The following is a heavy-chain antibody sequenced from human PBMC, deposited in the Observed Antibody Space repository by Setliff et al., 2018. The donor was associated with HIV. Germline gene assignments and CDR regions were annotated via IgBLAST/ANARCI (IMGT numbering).Heavy chain of an antibody. CDR3: AKGFRPVDTALVSGPTY. Sequence: AGGSLRLSCATSGFAFSDYDFHWVRQVTGEGLEWVSIITSGGSTYYADSAKGRFIISRDNSQNTLYLLMNSLRADDTAIYYCAKGFRPVDTALVSGPTYWGQGIRVTVSS. V-gene: IGHV3-23*01. J-gene: IGHJ4*02. CDR1: GFAFSDYD. CDR2: ITSGGST. D-gene: IGHD5-18*01.